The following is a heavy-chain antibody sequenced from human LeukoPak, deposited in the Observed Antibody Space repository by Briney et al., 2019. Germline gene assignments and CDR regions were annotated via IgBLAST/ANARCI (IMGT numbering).Heavy chain of an antibody. CDR1: GGSFSGYY. Sequence: SETLSLTCAVYGGSFSGYYWSWIRQPPGKGLEWIGEINHSGSTNYNPSLKSRVTISVDTSKNQFSLKLSSVTAADTAVYYCARASGGSGSYPFDYWGQGTLVTVS. J-gene: IGHJ4*02. D-gene: IGHD3-10*01. CDR2: INHSGST. V-gene: IGHV4-34*01. CDR3: ARASGGSGSYPFDY.